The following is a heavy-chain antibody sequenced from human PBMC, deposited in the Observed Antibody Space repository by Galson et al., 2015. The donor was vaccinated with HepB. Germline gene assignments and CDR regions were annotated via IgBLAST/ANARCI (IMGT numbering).Heavy chain of an antibody. V-gene: IGHV3-23*01. Sequence: SLRLSCAASGFRFNNYAMSWVRRAPGKGLEWVSGMSGSGGSTYYVDSVKGRFTISRDNSKDTLWLQINSLRVEDTAVYYCAKNPYYASNGNYSFDYWGRGTLVTVSS. CDR3: AKNPYYASNGNYSFDY. J-gene: IGHJ4*02. CDR2: MSGSGGST. CDR1: GFRFNNYA. D-gene: IGHD3-3*01.